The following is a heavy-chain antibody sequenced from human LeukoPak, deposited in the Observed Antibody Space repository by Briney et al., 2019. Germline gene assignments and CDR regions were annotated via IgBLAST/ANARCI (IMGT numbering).Heavy chain of an antibody. CDR3: AATHLRFLELHYGMDV. Sequence: GASVKVSCKASGFTFTSSAMQWVRQARGQRLEWIGWIVVGSGNTNYAQKFQERVTITRDMSTSTAYMELSSLRSEDTAVYCCAATHLRFLELHYGMDVWGQGTTVTVSS. D-gene: IGHD3-3*01. CDR1: GFTFTSSA. V-gene: IGHV1-58*02. CDR2: IVVGSGNT. J-gene: IGHJ6*02.